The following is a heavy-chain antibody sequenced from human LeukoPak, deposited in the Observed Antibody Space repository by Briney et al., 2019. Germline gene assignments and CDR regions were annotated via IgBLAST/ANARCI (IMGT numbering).Heavy chain of an antibody. CDR3: ARGKEGFDY. CDR2: MNPNSGNT. Sequence: AASVKVSCKAAGYTSTSYDINWVRQAIGQGREWMGWMNPNSGNTGYAQKFQGRVTMTRNTSISTAYMELSSLRSEETAVYYCARGKEGFDYWGQGTLVTVSS. V-gene: IGHV1-8*01. J-gene: IGHJ4*02. CDR1: GYTSTSYD.